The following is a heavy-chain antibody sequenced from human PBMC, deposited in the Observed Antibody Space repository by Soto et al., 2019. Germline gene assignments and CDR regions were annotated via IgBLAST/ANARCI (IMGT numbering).Heavy chain of an antibody. Sequence: HPGGSLRLSCAASGFTFSSYGMHWVRQAPGKGLEWVAVISYDGSNKYYADTVKGRFTISRDNSKKTLYLQMNSLRAEDTAVYYCAKDGLQWIHLRYYYYYYMDVWGKGTTVTVSS. CDR2: ISYDGSNK. V-gene: IGHV3-30*18. J-gene: IGHJ6*03. D-gene: IGHD5-12*01. CDR1: GFTFSSYG. CDR3: AKDGLQWIHLRYYYYYYMDV.